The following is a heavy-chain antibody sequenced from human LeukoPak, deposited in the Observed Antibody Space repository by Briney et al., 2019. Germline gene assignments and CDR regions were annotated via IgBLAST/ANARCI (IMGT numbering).Heavy chain of an antibody. Sequence: SETLSLTCAVSGGSFFGSHWNWIRQSPEKGLEWIGEISHSRRSNYNPSLKSRVTISVDTSKSQFFLKLTSVTAADTAVYYCARDPTTVVTLTYYFDFWGQGTLVTVSA. CDR1: GGSFFGSH. CDR2: ISHSRRS. J-gene: IGHJ4*02. CDR3: ARDPTTVVTLTYYFDF. V-gene: IGHV4-34*01. D-gene: IGHD4-23*01.